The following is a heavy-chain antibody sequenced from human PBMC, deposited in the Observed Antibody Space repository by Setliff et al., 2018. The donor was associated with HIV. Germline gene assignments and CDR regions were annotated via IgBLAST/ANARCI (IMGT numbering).Heavy chain of an antibody. D-gene: IGHD6-13*01. CDR3: ARDLAAAF. CDR2: ISYDGSSQ. CDR1: GFTFGAYA. Sequence: GGSLRLSCAASGFTFGAYAMHWLRLAPGKGLEWVAAISYDGSSQLYEDTVKGRFTISRDNSKNTLYLQMNSLRTDDTAVYFCARDLAAAFWGKGTTVTVSS. V-gene: IGHV3-30*04. J-gene: IGHJ6*04.